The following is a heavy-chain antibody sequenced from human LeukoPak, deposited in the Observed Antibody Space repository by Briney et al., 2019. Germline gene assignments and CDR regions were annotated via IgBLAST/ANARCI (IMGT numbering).Heavy chain of an antibody. CDR2: VKEDGSEK. D-gene: IGHD5-18*01. CDR3: AREVYSIDEGMDV. CDR1: GFSFSSYW. J-gene: IGHJ6*02. Sequence: PGGSLRLACAASGFSFSSYWMSWVRQAPGKGLEWVANVKEDGSEKYYVDSVKGRFTISRDNAKNSLYLLMNSLRAEDTAVYYCAREVYSIDEGMDVWGQGTTVTVSS. V-gene: IGHV3-7*05.